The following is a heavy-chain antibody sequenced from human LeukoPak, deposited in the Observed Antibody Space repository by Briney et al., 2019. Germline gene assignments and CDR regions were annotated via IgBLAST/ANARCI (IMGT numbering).Heavy chain of an antibody. CDR2: ISYNGVNK. V-gene: IGHV3-30-3*01. CDR3: AARSSGNPYF. J-gene: IGHJ4*02. CDR1: GFTFSDYA. Sequence: PGGSLRLSCAASGFTFSDYAMHWVRQAPGKGLEWVTLISYNGVNKYYADSVKGRFTISRDNAENSLYLQMNSLRVEDTAVYYCAARSSGNPYFWGQGTLVTVSS. D-gene: IGHD1-26*01.